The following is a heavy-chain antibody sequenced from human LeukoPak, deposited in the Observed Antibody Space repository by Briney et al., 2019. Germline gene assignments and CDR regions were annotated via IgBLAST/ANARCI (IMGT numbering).Heavy chain of an antibody. CDR2: ISSSSSYI. J-gene: IGHJ4*02. V-gene: IGHV3-21*01. CDR3: ARDRDWNYDY. CDR1: GFTFSSYS. Sequence: GGSLRLSXAASGFTFSSYSMNWVRQAPGKGLEWVSPISSSSSYIYYADSVKGRFTISRDNAKNSLYLQMNSLRAEDTAVYYCARDRDWNYDYWGQGTLVTVSS. D-gene: IGHD1-7*01.